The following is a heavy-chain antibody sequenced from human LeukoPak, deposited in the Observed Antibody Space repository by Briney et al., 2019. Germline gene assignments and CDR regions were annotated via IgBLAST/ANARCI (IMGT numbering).Heavy chain of an antibody. J-gene: IGHJ4*02. CDR2: MDYRGIT. D-gene: IGHD4-17*01. Sequence: SETLSLTCTVSGGSISSYYWSWIRQPPGKGLEWIAYMDYRGITFYNPSLKSRVSTSVDTSKNQFSLKVRSVTAADTAVYYCARHGGDYTFDYWGQGTLVTVS. V-gene: IGHV4-59*08. CDR1: GGSISSYY. CDR3: ARHGGDYTFDY.